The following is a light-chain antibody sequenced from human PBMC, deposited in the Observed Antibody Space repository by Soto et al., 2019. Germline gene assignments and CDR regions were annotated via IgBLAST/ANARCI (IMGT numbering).Light chain of an antibody. CDR1: QSVSSN. CDR2: GAS. J-gene: IGKJ2*01. V-gene: IGKV3D-15*01. CDR3: QQYDSSPYS. Sequence: EIVMTQSPATLSVSPGERATLSCRASQSVSSNLAWYQQQPAQAPRLLIYGASTRATGIPARFSGSGSGTDFTLTISSLQPEDFAVYYCQQYDSSPYSFGQGTKLEIK.